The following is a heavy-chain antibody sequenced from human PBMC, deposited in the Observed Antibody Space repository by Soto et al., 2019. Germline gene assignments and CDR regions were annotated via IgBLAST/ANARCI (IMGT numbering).Heavy chain of an antibody. Sequence: VQLVESGGGLVKPGGSLRLSCAASGFTFSHSWMSWVRQVPGKGLEWVARIKSETDGGKTDYAAPGEGRFTISRDDSKTTLFLQMNSLKTEDTAVYDCTTYDYIWGNYRYRWAYWGQGTLVTVSS. V-gene: IGHV3-15*01. J-gene: IGHJ4*02. CDR1: GFTFSHSW. CDR2: IKSETDGGKT. CDR3: TTYDYIWGNYRYRWAY. D-gene: IGHD3-16*02.